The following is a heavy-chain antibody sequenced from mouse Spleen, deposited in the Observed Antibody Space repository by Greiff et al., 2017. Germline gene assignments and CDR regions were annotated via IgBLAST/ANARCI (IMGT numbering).Heavy chain of an antibody. Sequence: EVMLVESGGGLVKPGGSLKLSCAASGFTFSSYAMSWVRQTPEKRLEWVATISSGGSYTYYPDSVKGRFTISRDNAKNTLYLQMSSLRSEDTAMYYCARHEEGDGNPYAMDYWGQGTSVTVSS. V-gene: IGHV5-9-1*01. CDR1: GFTFSSYA. CDR3: ARHEEGDGNPYAMDY. CDR2: ISSGGSYT. D-gene: IGHD2-1*01. J-gene: IGHJ4*01.